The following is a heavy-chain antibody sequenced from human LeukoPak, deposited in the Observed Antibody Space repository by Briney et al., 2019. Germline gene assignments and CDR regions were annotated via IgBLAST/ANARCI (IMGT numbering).Heavy chain of an antibody. D-gene: IGHD6-13*01. CDR1: GGSISSSSYY. CDR3: ARTIPRSSSWFRWHYYYYYMDV. CDR2: IYYSGST. V-gene: IGHV4-39*01. Sequence: KSSETLSLTCTVSGGSISSSSYYWGWIRQPPGKGLEWIGSIYYSGSTYYNPSLKSRVTISVDTSKNQFSLKLSSVTAADTAVYYCARTIPRSSSWFRWHYYYYYMDVWGKGTTVTISS. J-gene: IGHJ6*03.